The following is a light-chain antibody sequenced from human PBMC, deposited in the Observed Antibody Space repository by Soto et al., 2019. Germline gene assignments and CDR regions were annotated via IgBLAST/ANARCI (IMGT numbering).Light chain of an antibody. CDR3: CSYAGSSTFVV. J-gene: IGLJ2*01. CDR2: EVY. Sequence: QSVLTQPASVSGSPGQSITISCTGASGDVGNYNYVSWYQQHPGKAPRLIIYEVYNRPSGVSDRFSGTKSGNTASLTISGLQAEDEADYYCCSYAGSSTFVVFGGGTKLTVL. V-gene: IGLV2-23*02. CDR1: SGDVGNYNY.